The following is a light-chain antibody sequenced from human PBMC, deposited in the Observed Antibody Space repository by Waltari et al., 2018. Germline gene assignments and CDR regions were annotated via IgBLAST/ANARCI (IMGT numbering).Light chain of an antibody. V-gene: IGLV4-69*01. CDR1: SGHTRYS. Sequence: QLVLTQSPSASASLGASVKLTCTLSSGHTRYSIAWHQQLPDKGHRYLMTLKSDCRHTKGDGIPDRFSGSSSGAERYLTLSSLQSEDEADYFCQTWDSGTVIFGGGTRLTVL. CDR2: LKSDCRH. J-gene: IGLJ2*01. CDR3: QTWDSGTVI.